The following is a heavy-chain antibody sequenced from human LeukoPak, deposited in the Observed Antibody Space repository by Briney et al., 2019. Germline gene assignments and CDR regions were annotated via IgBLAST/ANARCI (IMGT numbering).Heavy chain of an antibody. Sequence: SVKVSCKASGFTFTSSAMQWVRQARGQRLEWIGWIVVGSGNTNYAQKFQERVTITRDMSTSTAYMELSSLRSEDTAVYYCAAVYDSSGYYRDYWGQGTLVTVSS. CDR1: GFTFTSSA. D-gene: IGHD3-22*01. V-gene: IGHV1-58*02. CDR2: IVVGSGNT. J-gene: IGHJ4*02. CDR3: AAVYDSSGYYRDY.